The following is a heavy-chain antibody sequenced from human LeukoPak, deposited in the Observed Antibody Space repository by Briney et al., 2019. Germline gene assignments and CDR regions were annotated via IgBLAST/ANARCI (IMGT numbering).Heavy chain of an antibody. CDR3: ARDLTTVTTDDY. Sequence: GRSLRLSCAASGFTFSSYGMHWVRQAPGKGLEWVATIWYDGSNKYYADSVKGRFTISRDNSKNTLSLQMNSLRAEDTAVYYCARDLTTVTTDDYWGQGTLVTVSS. J-gene: IGHJ4*02. CDR2: IWYDGSNK. V-gene: IGHV3-33*01. D-gene: IGHD4-17*01. CDR1: GFTFSSYG.